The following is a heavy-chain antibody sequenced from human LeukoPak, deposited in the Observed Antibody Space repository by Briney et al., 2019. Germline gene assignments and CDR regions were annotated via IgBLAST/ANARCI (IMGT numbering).Heavy chain of an antibody. Sequence: GGSLRLSCAASGFAFISTSIHWVRQAPGKGLEWLSYSSTVTGNIYYADSVKGRFAISRDNAKSSLYLQMSSLRAEDTAVYFCATTGNFYDMDIWGKGTTVTVSS. CDR2: SSTVTGNI. CDR1: GFAFISTS. CDR3: ATTGNFYDMDI. V-gene: IGHV3-48*04. D-gene: IGHD1-1*01. J-gene: IGHJ6*03.